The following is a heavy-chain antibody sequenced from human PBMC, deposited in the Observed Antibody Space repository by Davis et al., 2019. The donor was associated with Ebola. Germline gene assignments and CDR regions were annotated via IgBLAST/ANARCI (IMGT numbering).Heavy chain of an antibody. J-gene: IGHJ6*02. CDR2: IYPGDSDT. D-gene: IGHD3-3*01. CDR1: GYSFTSYW. Sequence: GESLKISCKGSGYSFTSYWIGWVRQMPGKGLEWMGIIYPGDSDTRYSPSFQGQVTISADKSISTAYLQWSSLKASDTAMYYCARAPFGRRFLGSYYYYYYGMDVWGQGTTVTVSS. CDR3: ARAPFGRRFLGSYYYYYYGMDV. V-gene: IGHV5-51*01.